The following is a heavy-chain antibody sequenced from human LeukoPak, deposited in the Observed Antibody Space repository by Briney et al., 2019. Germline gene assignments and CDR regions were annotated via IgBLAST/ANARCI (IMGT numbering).Heavy chain of an antibody. CDR2: VSFDGRNK. D-gene: IGHD1-26*01. CDR3: ARIVGHTRSEF. J-gene: IGHJ4*02. CDR1: GFTFSSYG. V-gene: IGHV3-30*19. Sequence: GGSLRLSCAASGFTFSSYGMHWVRQAPGKGLEWVSFVSFDGRNKNYADSVRGRFTISRDDSKNTLHLQMSSLRNEDTAVYFCARIVGHTRSEFWGQGTLVTVSS.